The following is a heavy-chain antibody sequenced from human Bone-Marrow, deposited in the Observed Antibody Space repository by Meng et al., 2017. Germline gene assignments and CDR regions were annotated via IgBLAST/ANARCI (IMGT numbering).Heavy chain of an antibody. CDR1: GFSFSGSD. V-gene: IGHV3-73*01. CDR3: TVYITGHI. Sequence: GGSLRLSCAASGFSFSGSDIHWVRQASGKGLEWVGRIITKTNNYATAYAASVKGRFTISRDDSLTTAYLQMNSLRSEDKALYYCTVYITGHIWGRGTMVTVSS. D-gene: IGHD6-19*01. J-gene: IGHJ3*02. CDR2: IITKTNNYAT.